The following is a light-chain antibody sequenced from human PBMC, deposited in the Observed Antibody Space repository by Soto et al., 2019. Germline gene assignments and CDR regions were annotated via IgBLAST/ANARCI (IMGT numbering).Light chain of an antibody. J-gene: IGKJ1*01. Sequence: NVFTQSPDTLSLSPGEGATLSCRSSQSVTNSYLAWYQQKPGQAPRLLIDGASSRATGIPDRFSGSGSETDFTLTISRLEPEDFAVYYCQQYVTSPWAFGQGTKVDIK. CDR2: GAS. CDR3: QQYVTSPWA. V-gene: IGKV3-20*01. CDR1: QSVTNSY.